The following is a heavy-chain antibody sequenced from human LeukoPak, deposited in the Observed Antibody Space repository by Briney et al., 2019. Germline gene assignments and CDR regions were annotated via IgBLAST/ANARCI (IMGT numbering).Heavy chain of an antibody. CDR1: GGSISSYY. CDR3: ARSTRYSSGWYNWFDP. V-gene: IGHV4-59*12. Sequence: SETLSLTCTVSGGSISSYYWSWIRQPPGKGLEWIGYIYYSGSTYYNPSLKSRVTISVDTSKNQFSLKLSSVTAADTAVYYCARSTRYSSGWYNWFDPWGQGTLVTVSS. CDR2: IYYSGST. D-gene: IGHD6-19*01. J-gene: IGHJ5*02.